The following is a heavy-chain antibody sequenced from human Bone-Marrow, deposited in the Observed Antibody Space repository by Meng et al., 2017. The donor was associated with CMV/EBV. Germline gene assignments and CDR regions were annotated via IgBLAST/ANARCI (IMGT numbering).Heavy chain of an antibody. V-gene: IGHV3-11*01. CDR2: ISSSGSTI. Sequence: GESLKISCAASGCTFSDYYMSWIRQAPGKGLEWVSYISSSGSTIYYADSVKGRFTISRDNSKNTLYLQMNSLRAEDTAVYYCAKDILGGQLVSGVFDDWGQGTLVTVSS. CDR1: GCTFSDYY. CDR3: AKDILGGQLVSGVFDD. D-gene: IGHD6-6*01. J-gene: IGHJ4*02.